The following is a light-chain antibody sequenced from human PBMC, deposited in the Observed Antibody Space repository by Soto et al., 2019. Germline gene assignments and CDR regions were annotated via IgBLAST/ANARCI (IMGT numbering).Light chain of an antibody. J-gene: IGKJ4*01. CDR3: QQCDSTPQT. Sequence: DIQMTQSPSSLSASVGDRVTITCRASQSINSHLNWYQQKPGKPPKLLIHTTSSLQSGVPSRFSGSGAGTDFTLTISTLQPEDFATYSCQQCDSTPQTFGGGTKVEI. CDR2: TTS. V-gene: IGKV1-39*01. CDR1: QSINSH.